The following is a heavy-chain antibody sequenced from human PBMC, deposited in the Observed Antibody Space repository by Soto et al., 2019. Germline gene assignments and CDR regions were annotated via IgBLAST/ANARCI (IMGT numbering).Heavy chain of an antibody. J-gene: IGHJ4*02. D-gene: IGHD6-13*01. CDR2: IYYSGST. V-gene: IGHV4-31*03. CDR1: GGSISSGGYY. Sequence: SETLSLTCTVSGGSISSGGYYWSWIRQHPGKGLEWIGYIYYSGSTYYNPSLKSRVTISVDTSKNQFPLKLSSVTAADTAVYYCARDIGYSSIDWGQGTLVTVSS. CDR3: ARDIGYSSID.